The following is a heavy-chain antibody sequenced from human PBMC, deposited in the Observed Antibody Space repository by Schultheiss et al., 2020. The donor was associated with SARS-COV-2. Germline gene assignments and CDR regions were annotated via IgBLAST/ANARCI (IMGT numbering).Heavy chain of an antibody. D-gene: IGHD6-6*01. CDR2: VYFSGST. CDR1: GGSISSYY. Sequence: SETLSLTCTVSGGSISSYYWSWIRQPPGKGLEWIGYVYFSGSTNYNPSLKSRVTISVDTSKNQFSLKLSSVTAADTAVYYCARAGYSSSNWFDPWGQGTLVTVSS. CDR3: ARAGYSSSNWFDP. V-gene: IGHV4-59*12. J-gene: IGHJ5*02.